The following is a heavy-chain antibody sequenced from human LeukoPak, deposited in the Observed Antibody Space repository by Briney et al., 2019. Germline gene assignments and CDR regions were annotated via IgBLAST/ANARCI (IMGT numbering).Heavy chain of an antibody. CDR1: GFTFSNYW. D-gene: IGHD5-18*01. CDR2: IKEDGSEK. V-gene: IGHV3-7*03. J-gene: IGHJ4*02. CDR3: ARMSGIQLWYYYFDS. Sequence: GGSLRLSCAASGFTFSNYWMGWVRQAPGKGLEWVANIKEDGSEKYHVDSVKGRFTISRDNPKNTLYLQMNSLRAEDTAVYYCARMSGIQLWYYYFDSWGQGTLVTVSS.